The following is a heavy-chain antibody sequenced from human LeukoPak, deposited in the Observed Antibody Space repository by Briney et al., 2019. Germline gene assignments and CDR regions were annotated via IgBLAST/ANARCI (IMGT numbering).Heavy chain of an antibody. Sequence: SETVSLTCTVYGGSISSYYWTWVRQPPGKGLEWIGSLYYSGSTNYNPSLKSRVTISVDTSKNQFSLKLSSVTAADTAVYYCARRHVEYSSSSDPYYFDYWGQGTLVTVSS. J-gene: IGHJ4*02. CDR1: GGSISSYY. D-gene: IGHD6-6*01. V-gene: IGHV4-59*01. CDR2: LYYSGST. CDR3: ARRHVEYSSSSDPYYFDY.